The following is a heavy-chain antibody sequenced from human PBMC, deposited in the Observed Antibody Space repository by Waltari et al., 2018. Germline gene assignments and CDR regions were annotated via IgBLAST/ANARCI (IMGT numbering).Heavy chain of an antibody. Sequence: QVQLQESGPGLVKPSETLSLTCTVSGGSISRYYWSWIRQPPGKGLEWIGYIYYSGSTNYNPSLKSRVTISVDTSKNQFSLKLSSVTAADTAVYYCARDHPPYYDSIVAFDIWGQGTMVTVSS. D-gene: IGHD3-22*01. V-gene: IGHV4-59*01. CDR2: IYYSGST. J-gene: IGHJ3*02. CDR1: GGSISRYY. CDR3: ARDHPPYYDSIVAFDI.